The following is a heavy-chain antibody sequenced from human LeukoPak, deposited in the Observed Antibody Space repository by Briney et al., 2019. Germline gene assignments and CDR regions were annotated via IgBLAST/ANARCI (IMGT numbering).Heavy chain of an antibody. CDR1: GFTFSSYW. Sequence: PGGSLRLSCAASGFTFSSYWMSWVRQAPGKGLEWVANIKQDGSNKYYADSVKGRFTISRDNSKNTLYLQMNSLRAEDTAVYYCAKVSGGFDYWGQGTLVTVSS. D-gene: IGHD2-8*02. CDR2: IKQDGSNK. V-gene: IGHV3-7*01. CDR3: AKVSGGFDY. J-gene: IGHJ4*02.